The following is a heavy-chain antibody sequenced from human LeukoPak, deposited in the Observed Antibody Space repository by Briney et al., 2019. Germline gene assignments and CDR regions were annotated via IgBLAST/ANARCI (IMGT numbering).Heavy chain of an antibody. CDR3: AKNGDRGAYCSGGSCYPYYYYNMDV. CDR1: GFTFSSYA. CDR2: ISGSGGST. J-gene: IGHJ6*03. D-gene: IGHD2-15*01. V-gene: IGHV3-23*01. Sequence: GGSLRLSCAASGFTFSSYAMSWVRQAPGKGLEWVSAISGSGGSTYCADSVKGRFTISRDNSKNTLYLQMNSLRAEDTAIYYCAKNGDRGAYCSGGSCYPYYYYNMDVWGKGTTVTISS.